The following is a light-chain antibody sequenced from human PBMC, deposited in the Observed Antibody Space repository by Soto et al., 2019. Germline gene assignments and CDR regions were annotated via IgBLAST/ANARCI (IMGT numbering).Light chain of an antibody. J-gene: IGKJ1*01. CDR3: QQYTNTNNSWM. CDR1: QTISTW. CDR2: DAS. V-gene: IGKV1-5*01. Sequence: ACIGGRVPITCWPSQTISTWMAWYQQKPGKAPKLLVYDASTLQSGVASRFSGSGSGTEFTLIISGLQPDDSATYYCQQYTNTNNSWMFGQGTKVDIK.